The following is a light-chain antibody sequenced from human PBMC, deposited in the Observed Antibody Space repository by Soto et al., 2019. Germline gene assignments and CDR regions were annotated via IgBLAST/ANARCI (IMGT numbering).Light chain of an antibody. V-gene: IGKV4-1*01. Sequence: DIVMTQSPDSLAVSLGERATINCKSSQRVLYSSNNKNYLAWYQQKPEQPPKLPIYWASTRESGVPDRFSGSGSGTDFTLTISSLQAEDVAVYYCQQYYRTPLTFGGGTKVDIK. CDR1: QRVLYSSNNKNY. CDR2: WAS. J-gene: IGKJ4*01. CDR3: QQYYRTPLT.